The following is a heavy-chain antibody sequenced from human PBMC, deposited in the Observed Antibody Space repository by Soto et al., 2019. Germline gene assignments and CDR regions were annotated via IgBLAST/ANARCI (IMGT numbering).Heavy chain of an antibody. D-gene: IGHD2-15*01. V-gene: IGHV1-69*01. CDR2: IIPIFGTA. Sequence: QVQLVQSGAEVKKPGSSVKVSCKASGGTFSSYAISWVRQAPGQGLEWMGGIIPIFGTANYAQKFQGRVTSTADESTSTAYMELSSLRSEDTAVYYCARSLGYCSGGSCYRGMDVWGQGTTVTVSS. J-gene: IGHJ6*02. CDR3: ARSLGYCSGGSCYRGMDV. CDR1: GGTFSSYA.